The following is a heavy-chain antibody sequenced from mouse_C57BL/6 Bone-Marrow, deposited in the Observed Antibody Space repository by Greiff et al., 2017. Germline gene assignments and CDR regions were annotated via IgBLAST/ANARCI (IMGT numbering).Heavy chain of an antibody. Sequence: EVNVVESGGGLVKPGGSLKLSCAASGFTFSSYAMSWVRQTPEKRLEWVATISDGGSYTYYPANVKGRFTISRDNAKNNLYLQMSHLKSEDTAMYSCARPYDSSFFDYWGQGTTLTVSS. J-gene: IGHJ2*01. CDR3: ARPYDSSFFDY. CDR1: GFTFSSYA. D-gene: IGHD1-1*01. CDR2: ISDGGSYT. V-gene: IGHV5-4*03.